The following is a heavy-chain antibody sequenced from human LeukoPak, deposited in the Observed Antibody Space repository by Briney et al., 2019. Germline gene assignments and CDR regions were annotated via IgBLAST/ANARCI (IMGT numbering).Heavy chain of an antibody. V-gene: IGHV1-8*01. Sequence: ASVKVSCKASGYTFTSYDINWVRQATGQGLEWMGWMNPNSGNTGYAQKFQGRVTMTRNTSISTAYMELSSLRSEDTAVYYCARDSYCGVVRSPYNWFDPWGQGTLVTVSS. CDR2: MNPNSGNT. CDR1: GYTFTSYD. J-gene: IGHJ5*02. CDR3: ARDSYCGVVRSPYNWFDP. D-gene: IGHD2-21*01.